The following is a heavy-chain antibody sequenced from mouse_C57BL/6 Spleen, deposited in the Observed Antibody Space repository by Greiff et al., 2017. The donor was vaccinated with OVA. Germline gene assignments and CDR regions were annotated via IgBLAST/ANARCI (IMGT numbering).Heavy chain of an antibody. CDR3: ARDERDYYGSSPFAY. Sequence: DVKLVESGGGLVQSGRSLRLSCATSGFTFSDFYMEWVRQAPGKGLEWIAASRNKANDYTTEYSASVKGRFIVSRDTSQSILYLQMNALRAEDTAIDYCARDERDYYGSSPFAYWGQGTLVTVSA. V-gene: IGHV7-1*01. CDR2: SRNKANDYTT. D-gene: IGHD1-1*01. J-gene: IGHJ3*01. CDR1: GFTFSDFY.